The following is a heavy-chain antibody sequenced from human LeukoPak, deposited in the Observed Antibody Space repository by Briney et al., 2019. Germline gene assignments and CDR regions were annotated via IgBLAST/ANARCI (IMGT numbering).Heavy chain of an antibody. V-gene: IGHV4-4*02. D-gene: IGHD6-13*01. CDR3: ARYIAARGSWYFDC. CDR2: IYHSGST. J-gene: IGHJ4*02. CDR1: GFTFSSYSM. Sequence: GSLRLSCAASGFTFSSYSMNWVRQAPGKGLEWIGEIYHSGSTNYNPSLKSRVTISEDKSKNQFSLKLSSVTAADTAVYYCARYIAARGSWYFDCWGQGILVTVSS.